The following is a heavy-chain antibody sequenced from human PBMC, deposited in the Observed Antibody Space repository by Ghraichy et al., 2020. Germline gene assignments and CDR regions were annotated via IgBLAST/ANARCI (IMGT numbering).Heavy chain of an antibody. Sequence: GSLRLSCATSGFTFGGYAMAWFRQAPGKGLEWVGFIRSKVDGETTEYAASVKGRFTISRDDSKSIAYLQMNSLKPEDTAVYYCTRDRPLDYWGQGTLVTVSS. CDR2: IRSKVDGETT. CDR1: GFTFGGYA. CDR3: TRDRPLDY. V-gene: IGHV3-49*03. J-gene: IGHJ4*02.